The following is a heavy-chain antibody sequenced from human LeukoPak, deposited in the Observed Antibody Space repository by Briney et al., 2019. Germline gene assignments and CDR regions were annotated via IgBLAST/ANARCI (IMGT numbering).Heavy chain of an antibody. CDR2: INHSGST. V-gene: IGHV4-4*02. CDR3: AREGTVTGNFDP. Sequence: PSETLSLTCAVSGGSISSSNWWSWVRQPPGKGLEWIGEINHSGSTNYNPSLKSRVTISVDTSKNQFSLKLSSVTAADTAVYYCAREGTVTGNFDPWGQGTLVTVSS. J-gene: IGHJ5*02. D-gene: IGHD3-10*01. CDR1: GGSISSSNW.